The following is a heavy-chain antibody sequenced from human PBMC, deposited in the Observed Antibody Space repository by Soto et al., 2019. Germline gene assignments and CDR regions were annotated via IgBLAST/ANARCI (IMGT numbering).Heavy chain of an antibody. CDR2: ISYDGSNK. CDR1: GFTFSSCG. Sequence: HPGGSLRLSCAASGFTFSSCGMHWVRQAPGKGLEWVAVISYDGSNKYYADSVKGRFTISRDNSKNTLYLQMNSLRAEDTAVYYCAKNGDQEYSYYFDYWGQGTLVTVSS. D-gene: IGHD2-21*01. CDR3: AKNGDQEYSYYFDY. J-gene: IGHJ4*02. V-gene: IGHV3-30*18.